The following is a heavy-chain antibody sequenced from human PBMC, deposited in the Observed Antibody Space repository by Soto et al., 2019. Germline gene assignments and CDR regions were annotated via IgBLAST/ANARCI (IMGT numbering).Heavy chain of an antibody. CDR3: GKVLVGATGHTDSDS. D-gene: IGHD2-15*01. CDR2: IDYNGVT. Sequence: SETLSLTCTVSGGSIYRSGYYWGWIRQPPGRGLEWIGNIDYNGVTYSNPSLKSRVTISRDTSKNQSSLKLTSVTAADTALYYCGKVLVGATGHTDSDSWGPGTLVTVSS. V-gene: IGHV4-39*01. J-gene: IGHJ4*02. CDR1: GGSIYRSGYY.